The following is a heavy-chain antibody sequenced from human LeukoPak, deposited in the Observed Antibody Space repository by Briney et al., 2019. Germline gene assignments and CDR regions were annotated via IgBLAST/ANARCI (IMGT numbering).Heavy chain of an antibody. V-gene: IGHV3-30*03. CDR1: GFTFSNYV. CDR3: ARVRYRLAETRIDY. CDR2: ISYDGSNK. Sequence: GRSLRLSCAASGFTFSNYVMHWVRQAPGKGLEWVALISYDGSNKYYADSVKGRFTISRDNSKNTLYLQVNSLRAEDTAVYYCARVRYRLAETRIDYWGQGTLVTVSS. J-gene: IGHJ4*02. D-gene: IGHD3-9*01.